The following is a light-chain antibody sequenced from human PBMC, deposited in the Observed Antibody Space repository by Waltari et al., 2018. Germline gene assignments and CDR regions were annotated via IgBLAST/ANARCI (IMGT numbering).Light chain of an antibody. V-gene: IGKV3-20*01. CDR2: GTS. CDR1: QSIGRY. CDR3: QKHDCLPAT. J-gene: IGKJ1*01. Sequence: EIVLTQSPDTLSLSPGDRATLSCRASQSIGRYLVWYQQKPGQAPRLVIYGTSTRASGIPDRFSGSGSGTDFSLTISRLEPEDFAVYHCQKHDCLPATFGQGTKVEIK.